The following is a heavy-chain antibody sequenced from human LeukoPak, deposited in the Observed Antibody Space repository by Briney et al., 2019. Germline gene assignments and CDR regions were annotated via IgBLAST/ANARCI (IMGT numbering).Heavy chain of an antibody. V-gene: IGHV3-23*01. CDR1: GGSFSGYY. CDR2: ISGSGGST. CDR3: ARDFMYNVNCAGC. Sequence: ETLSLTCAVYGGSFSGYYWSWIRQPPGKGLEWVSAISGSGGSTYYADSVKGRFTISRDNSKNTLYLQMNSLRAEDTAVYYCARDFMYNVNCAGCWGQGTLVTVSS. J-gene: IGHJ4*02. D-gene: IGHD1-14*01.